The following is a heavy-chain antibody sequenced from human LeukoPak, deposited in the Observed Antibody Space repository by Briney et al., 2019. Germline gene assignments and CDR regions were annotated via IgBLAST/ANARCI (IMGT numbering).Heavy chain of an antibody. CDR2: MYTGGTT. J-gene: IGHJ4*02. Sequence: GGSLRLSCAASELTVSSTYMSWVRQAPGKGLEWVALMYTGGTTYYADSVKGRFIISRDNSKNTLSPQLNSLRAEDTAVYYCVRDRAAYYFDYWGQGTLVTVSP. CDR3: VRDRAAYYFDY. D-gene: IGHD6-13*01. CDR1: ELTVSSTY. V-gene: IGHV3-53*01.